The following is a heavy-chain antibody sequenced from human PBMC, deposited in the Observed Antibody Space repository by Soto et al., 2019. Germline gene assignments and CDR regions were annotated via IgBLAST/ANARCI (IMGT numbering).Heavy chain of an antibody. V-gene: IGHV3-23*01. D-gene: IGHD1-26*01. CDR2: IPGTGHST. CDR1: GFSFSTYA. Sequence: PGGSLRLSCVASGFSFSTYATSWVRQAPGRGLEWVSSIPGTGHSTYYAGSVKGRFTISRDNSKNTLYLEMSSLRAEDTAVYYCAKDRVGASEPYYYYGMDVWGQGTTVTVSS. CDR3: AKDRVGASEPYYYYGMDV. J-gene: IGHJ6*02.